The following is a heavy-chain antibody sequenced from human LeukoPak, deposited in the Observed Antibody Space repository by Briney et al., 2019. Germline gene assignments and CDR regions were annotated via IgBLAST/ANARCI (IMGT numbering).Heavy chain of an antibody. Sequence: SETLSLTCAVYGGSFSGYYWSWIRQPPGKGLEWIGEINHSGSTNYNPSLKSRVTISVDTSKNQFSLKLSSVTAADTAVYYCARGQGGSGSYYKLPLFDYWGQGTPVTVSS. J-gene: IGHJ4*02. CDR3: ARGQGGSGSYYKLPLFDY. CDR1: GGSFSGYY. V-gene: IGHV4-34*01. D-gene: IGHD3-10*01. CDR2: INHSGST.